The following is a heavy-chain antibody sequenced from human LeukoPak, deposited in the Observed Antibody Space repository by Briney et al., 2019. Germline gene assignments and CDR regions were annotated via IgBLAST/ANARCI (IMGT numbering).Heavy chain of an antibody. Sequence: ASVKVSCKASGGTFSSYAISWVRQAPGQGLEWMGRIIPIFGTANYAQKFQGRVTITTDESTSTAYMELSSLRSEDTAVYYCARSHIVVVTGNYYFDYWGQGTLVTV. CDR1: GGTFSSYA. D-gene: IGHD2-21*02. V-gene: IGHV1-69*05. CDR3: ARSHIVVVTGNYYFDY. CDR2: IIPIFGTA. J-gene: IGHJ4*02.